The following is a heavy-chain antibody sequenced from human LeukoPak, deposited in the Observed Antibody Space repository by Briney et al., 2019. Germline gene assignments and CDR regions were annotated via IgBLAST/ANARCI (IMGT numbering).Heavy chain of an antibody. CDR3: AKDLEYYYDSSGYLDY. V-gene: IGHV3-30-3*01. D-gene: IGHD3-22*01. CDR1: GFTFSSYA. J-gene: IGHJ4*02. Sequence: GRSLRLSCAASGFTFSSYAMHWVRQAPGKGLEWVAVISYDGSNKYYADSVKGRFTISRDNSKNTLYLQMNSLRAEGTAVYYCAKDLEYYYDSSGYLDYWGQGTLVTVSS. CDR2: ISYDGSNK.